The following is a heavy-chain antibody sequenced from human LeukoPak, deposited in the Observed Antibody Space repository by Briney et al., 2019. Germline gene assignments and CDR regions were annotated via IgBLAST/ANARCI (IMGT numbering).Heavy chain of an antibody. J-gene: IGHJ4*02. CDR3: ARWFGELFYYFDY. CDR1: GGSFSGYY. D-gene: IGHD3-10*01. V-gene: IGHV4-30-4*08. CDR2: IYYSGST. Sequence: SETLSLTCAVYGGSFSGYYWSWIRQPPGKGLEWIGYIYYSGSTYYNPSLKSRVTISVDTSKNQFSLKLSSVTAADTAVYYCARWFGELFYYFDYWGQGTLVTASS.